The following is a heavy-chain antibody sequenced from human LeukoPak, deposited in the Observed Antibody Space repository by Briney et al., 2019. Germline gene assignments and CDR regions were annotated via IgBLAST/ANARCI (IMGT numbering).Heavy chain of an antibody. Sequence: SETLSLTCAVYGGSFSGYYWSWIRQPPGKGLEWIGYIYDSGSTIYNPSLRSRVTISVDTSKKQFSLNLSSVTAADTAIYYCARYSYGGYYFDYCGQGNLVTVSS. CDR3: ARYSYGGYYFDY. CDR2: IYDSGST. CDR1: GGSFSGYY. D-gene: IGHD5-18*01. V-gene: IGHV4-59*01. J-gene: IGHJ4*02.